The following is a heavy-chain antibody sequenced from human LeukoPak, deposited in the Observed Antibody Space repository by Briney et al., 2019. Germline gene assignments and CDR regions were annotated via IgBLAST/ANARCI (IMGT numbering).Heavy chain of an antibody. CDR2: INPNSGGT. J-gene: IGHJ1*01. D-gene: IGHD6-13*01. Sequence: ASVKVSCKASGGTLSSYAISWVRQAPGQGLEWMGWINPNSGGTNYAQKFQGRVTMTRDTSISTAYMELSRLRSDDTAVYYCARGIAAAGGNFQHWGQGTLVTVSS. CDR1: GGTLSSYA. CDR3: ARGIAAAGGNFQH. V-gene: IGHV1-2*02.